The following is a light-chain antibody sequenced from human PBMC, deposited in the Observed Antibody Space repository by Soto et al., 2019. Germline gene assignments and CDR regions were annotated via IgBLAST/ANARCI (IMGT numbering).Light chain of an antibody. CDR3: QSYDSTLRGV. CDR1: SSNIGANFD. Sequence: QSALTQPPSVSGAPGQRVTISCTGSSSNIGANFDVHWYQQFPGTAPKLLIYSNNKRPSGVPDRFSGSKSGTSASLAITGLQAEDEADYYCQSYDSTLRGVFGGGTKLTVL. J-gene: IGLJ3*02. V-gene: IGLV1-40*01. CDR2: SNN.